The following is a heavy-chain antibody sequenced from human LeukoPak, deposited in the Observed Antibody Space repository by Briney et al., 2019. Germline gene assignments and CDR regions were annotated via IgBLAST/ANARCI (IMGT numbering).Heavy chain of an antibody. CDR3: AKDLYYYGSGSYYNPPSTFDY. J-gene: IGHJ4*02. Sequence: GGSLRLSCAASGFTFSSYGMSWVRQAPGKGLEWVSAISGSGGSTYYADSVKGRFTISRDNSKNTLYLQMNSLRAEDTAVYYCAKDLYYYGSGSYYNPPSTFDYWGQGTLVTVSS. V-gene: IGHV3-23*01. CDR1: GFTFSSYG. D-gene: IGHD3-10*01. CDR2: ISGSGGST.